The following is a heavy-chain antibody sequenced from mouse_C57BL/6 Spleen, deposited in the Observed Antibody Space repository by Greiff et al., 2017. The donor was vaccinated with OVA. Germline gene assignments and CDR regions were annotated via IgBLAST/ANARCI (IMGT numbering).Heavy chain of an antibody. CDR3: ATHYYGSSYNFDY. CDR1: GFSLTSYG. D-gene: IGHD1-1*01. Sequence: VKVVESGPGLVQPSQSLSITCTVSGFSLTSYGVHWVRQSPGKGLEWLGVIWRGGSTDYNAAFMSRLSITKDNSKSQVFFKMNSLQADDTAIYYCATHYYGSSYNFDYWGQGTTLTVSS. CDR2: IWRGGST. J-gene: IGHJ2*01. V-gene: IGHV2-5*01.